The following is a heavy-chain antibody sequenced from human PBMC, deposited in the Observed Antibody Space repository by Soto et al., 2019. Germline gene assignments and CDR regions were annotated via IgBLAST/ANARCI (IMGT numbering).Heavy chain of an antibody. CDR3: ARESEDLTSNFDY. CDR2: ISSTTNYI. CDR1: GFTFTRYS. V-gene: IGHV3-21*01. Sequence: GSLRLSCSASGFTFTRYSMNWVRQAPGKGLEWVSSISSTTNYIYYADSMKGRFTVSRDNAKNSVYLEMNSLSAEDTAVYYCARESEDLTSNFDYWGQGTLVTVSS. J-gene: IGHJ4*02.